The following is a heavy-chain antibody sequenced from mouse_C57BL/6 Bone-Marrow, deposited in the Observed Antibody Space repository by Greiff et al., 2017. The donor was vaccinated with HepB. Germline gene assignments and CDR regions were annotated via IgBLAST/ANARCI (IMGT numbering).Heavy chain of an antibody. J-gene: IGHJ4*01. D-gene: IGHD3-1*01. CDR1: EYEFPSHD. Sequence: EVNLVESGGGLVQPGESLKLSCESNEYEFPSHDMSWVRKTPEKRLELVAAINSDGGSTYYPDTMERRFIISRGNTKKNLYLQMSSLRSEDTALYYCARHGRGAYAMDYWGQGTSVTVSS. CDR2: INSDGGST. V-gene: IGHV5-2*01. CDR3: ARHGRGAYAMDY.